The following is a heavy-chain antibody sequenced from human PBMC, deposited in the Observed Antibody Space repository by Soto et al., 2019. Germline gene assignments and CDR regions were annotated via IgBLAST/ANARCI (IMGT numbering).Heavy chain of an antibody. V-gene: IGHV4-61*01. CDR2: IYYSGST. Sequence: PSETLSLTCTVSGGSVSSGSYYWSWIRQPPGKGLEWIGYIYYSGSTNYNPSLKSRVTISVDTSKNQFSLKLSSVTAADTAIYYCAADATAWQQMVPSDYWGQGTLVTVSS. D-gene: IGHD2-8*01. CDR3: AADATAWQQMVPSDY. CDR1: GGSVSSGSYY. J-gene: IGHJ4*02.